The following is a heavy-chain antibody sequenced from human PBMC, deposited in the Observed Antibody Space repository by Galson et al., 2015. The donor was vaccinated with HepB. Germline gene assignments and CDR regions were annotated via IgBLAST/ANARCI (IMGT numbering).Heavy chain of an antibody. V-gene: IGHV3-21*04. Sequence: SLRLSCAASGFTFSSYSMNWVRQAPGKGLEWVSSISSSSSYIYYADSVKGRFTISRDNAKNSLYLQMNSLRADDTAVYYCATAVRGRAFDYWGQGTVVTVAS. J-gene: IGHJ4*02. CDR1: GFTFSSYS. D-gene: IGHD5-12*01. CDR3: ATAVRGRAFDY. CDR2: ISSSSSYI.